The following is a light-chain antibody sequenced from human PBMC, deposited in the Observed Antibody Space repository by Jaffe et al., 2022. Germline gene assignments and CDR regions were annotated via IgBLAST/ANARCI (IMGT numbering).Light chain of an antibody. J-gene: IGKJ2*01. Sequence: NVMTQSPGTLSLSPGERAALSCRASQSVTHNYVAWYQQKPGQAPRLLISAASHRATGIPDRFIGSGSGTDFTLTISSLEPEDFAVYYCQQYVTSPPTFGQGTKLEIK. CDR2: AAS. V-gene: IGKV3-20*01. CDR3: QQYVTSPPT. CDR1: QSVTHNY.